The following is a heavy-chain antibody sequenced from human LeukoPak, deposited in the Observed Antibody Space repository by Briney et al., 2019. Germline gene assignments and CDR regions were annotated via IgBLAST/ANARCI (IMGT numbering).Heavy chain of an antibody. CDR1: GFTFSSHW. Sequence: PGGSLRLSCAASGFTFSSHWMSWVRQPPGKGLEWVANINQDGSAEKYVDSVKGRFTISRDNAEKSLCLQMNSLRAEDTAVYYCARSAAGSAFDIWGQGTMVTVSS. CDR2: INQDGSAE. CDR3: ARSAAGSAFDI. V-gene: IGHV3-7*02. J-gene: IGHJ3*02. D-gene: IGHD6-13*01.